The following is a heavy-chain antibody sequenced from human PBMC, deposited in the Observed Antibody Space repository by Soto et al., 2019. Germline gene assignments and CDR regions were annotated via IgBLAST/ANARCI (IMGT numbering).Heavy chain of an antibody. CDR1: GFTFSSYG. V-gene: IGHV3-33*01. J-gene: IGHJ4*02. D-gene: IGHD3-22*01. CDR2: IWYDGSNK. Sequence: QVQLVESGGGVVQPGRSVRLSCAASGFTFSSYGMHWVRQAPGKGLEWVAVIWYDGSNKYYADSVKGRFTISRDNSKNTLYLQMNSLRAEDTAVYYCARDLSGDSGYELDYWGQGTLVTVSS. CDR3: ARDLSGDSGYELDY.